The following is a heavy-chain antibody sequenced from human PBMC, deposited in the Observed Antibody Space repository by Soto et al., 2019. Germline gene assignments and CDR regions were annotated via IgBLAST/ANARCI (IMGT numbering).Heavy chain of an antibody. J-gene: IGHJ6*02. CDR2: IIPISDTT. D-gene: IGHD2-2*01. Sequence: QVQLVRSGAEVKKPGSSVKVSCKASRGTFSSYAISWVRQAPGQGLEWMGGIIPISDTTNYAQKFQGRVTITADESTSTAYMELSSLRSEDTAVYYCARSQGSSTSLEIYYYYYYGMDVWGQGTTVTVSS. V-gene: IGHV1-69*01. CDR1: RGTFSSYA. CDR3: ARSQGSSTSLEIYYYYYYGMDV.